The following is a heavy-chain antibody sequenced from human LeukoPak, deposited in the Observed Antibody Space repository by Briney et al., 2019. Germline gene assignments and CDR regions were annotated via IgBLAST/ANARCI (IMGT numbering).Heavy chain of an antibody. CDR1: LFAPTNYW. Sequence: VRSLRLSRAASLFAPTNYWMTSVRQAPGQGLKWVAKIKPDGTEKNYVDSVKGRVTISRGNAKNSVYLQLNSLRVDDKALYYCARTPLTQLEPDYFDSWGKGTLVSVS. CDR2: IKPDGTEK. CDR3: ARTPLTQLEPDYFDS. V-gene: IGHV3-7*01. J-gene: IGHJ4*02. D-gene: IGHD1-1*01.